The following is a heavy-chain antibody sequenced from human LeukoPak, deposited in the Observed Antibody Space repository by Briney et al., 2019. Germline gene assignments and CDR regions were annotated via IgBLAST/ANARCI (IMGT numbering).Heavy chain of an antibody. J-gene: IGHJ3*02. CDR2: IYYSGST. D-gene: IGHD1-14*01. V-gene: IGHV4-59*08. CDR3: ARQPGGTAAFDI. CDR1: GFTFSDY. Sequence: KSGGSLRLSCAVSGFTFSDYWSWIRQPPGKGLEWIAYIYYSGSTNYNPSLKSRVTISVDTSKNQFSLKLSSVTAADTAVYYCARQPGGTAAFDIWGQGTMVTVSS.